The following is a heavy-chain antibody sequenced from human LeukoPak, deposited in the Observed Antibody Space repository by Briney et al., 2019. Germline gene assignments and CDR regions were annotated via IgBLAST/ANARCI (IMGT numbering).Heavy chain of an antibody. D-gene: IGHD2-2*01. CDR3: ASSRYCSSTSCFYFDY. Sequence: GGSLRLSCAASGFTFSDYYMSWIRQAPGKGLEGVSYISSSSSYTNYVDSVKGRFTISRDNAKNSLYLQMNSLRAEDTAVYYCASSRYCSSTSCFYFDYWGQGTLVTVSS. J-gene: IGHJ4*02. CDR1: GFTFSDYY. V-gene: IGHV3-11*06. CDR2: ISSSSSYT.